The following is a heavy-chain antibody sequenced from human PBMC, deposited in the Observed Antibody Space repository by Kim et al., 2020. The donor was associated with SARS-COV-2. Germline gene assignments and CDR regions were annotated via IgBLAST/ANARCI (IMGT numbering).Heavy chain of an antibody. CDR3: ARSLHSDYDFGDGFTPNWF. J-gene: IGHJ5*01. CDR1: GYSFTTFG. Sequence: ASVKVSCKASGYSFTTFGITWVRQAPGQGLEWMGWIKPNSGNTNYAEKFQGRFTITADTSTATAYMELERLTSYDTAVYYCARSLHSDYDFGDGFTPNWF. CDR2: IKPNSGNT. V-gene: IGHV1-18*04. D-gene: IGHD3-3*01.